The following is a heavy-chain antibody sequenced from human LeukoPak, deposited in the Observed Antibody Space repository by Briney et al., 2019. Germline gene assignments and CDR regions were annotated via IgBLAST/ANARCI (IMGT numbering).Heavy chain of an antibody. CDR1: GFTFSSYG. D-gene: IGHD6-6*01. V-gene: IGHV3-30*02. Sequence: PGGSLRLSCAASGFTFSSYGMHWVRQAPGKGLEWVAVIWYGGSNKYYADSVKGRFTISRDNSKNTLYLQMNSLRAEDTAVYYCAKDSRRPSEVDAAGWFDPWGQGTLVTVSS. J-gene: IGHJ5*02. CDR3: AKDSRRPSEVDAAGWFDP. CDR2: IWYGGSNK.